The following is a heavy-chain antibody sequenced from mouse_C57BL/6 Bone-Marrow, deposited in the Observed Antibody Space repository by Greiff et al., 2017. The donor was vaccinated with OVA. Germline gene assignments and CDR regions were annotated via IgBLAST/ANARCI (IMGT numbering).Heavy chain of an antibody. Sequence: VKQTPVHGLEWIGAIDPETGGTAYNQKFKGKAILTADKSSSTAYMELRSLTSEDSAVYYCTRVMITTEEFAYWGQGTLVTVSA. V-gene: IGHV1-15*01. CDR2: IDPETGGT. D-gene: IGHD2-4*01. J-gene: IGHJ3*01. CDR3: TRVMITTEEFAY.